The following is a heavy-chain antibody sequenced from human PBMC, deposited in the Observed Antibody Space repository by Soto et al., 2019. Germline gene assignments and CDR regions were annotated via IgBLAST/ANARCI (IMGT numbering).Heavy chain of an antibody. CDR3: ARHGYSYGYPRSPFDY. D-gene: IGHD5-18*01. CDR2: IDPSDSYT. CDR1: GYSFTSYW. V-gene: IGHV5-10-1*01. Sequence: PGESLKISCKGSGYSFTSYWISWVRQMPGKGLEWMGRIDPSDSYTNYSPSFQGHVTISADKSNSTAYLQWSSLKASDTAMYYCARHGYSYGYPRSPFDYWGQGTLVTVSS. J-gene: IGHJ4*02.